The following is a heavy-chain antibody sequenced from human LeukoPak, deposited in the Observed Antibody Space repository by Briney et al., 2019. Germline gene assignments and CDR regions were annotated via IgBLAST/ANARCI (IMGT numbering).Heavy chain of an antibody. CDR1: GGSISSSSNYY. Sequence: SETLSLTCTVSGGSISSSSNYYWGWIRQTPGEGLEWIGSIYYSGSTYYNPSLKSRVTISVDTSKNQFSLKLSSVTAADTAVYYCARALYYYESGSYQNDAFDIWGQGTMVTVSS. CDR2: IYYSGST. D-gene: IGHD3-10*01. CDR3: ARALYYYESGSYQNDAFDI. V-gene: IGHV4-39*07. J-gene: IGHJ3*02.